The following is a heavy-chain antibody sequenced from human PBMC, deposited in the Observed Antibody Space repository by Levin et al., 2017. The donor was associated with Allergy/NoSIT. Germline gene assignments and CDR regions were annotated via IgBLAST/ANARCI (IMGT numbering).Heavy chain of an antibody. D-gene: IGHD1-26*01. CDR2: IYWDDDK. V-gene: IGHV2-5*02. CDR3: ARLLRGDDAAAR. CDR1: GFSLSTSGVG. Sequence: SGPTLVKPPQTLTLTCTFSGFSLSTSGVGVGWIRQPPGKALEWLALIYWDDDKRYSPSLKSRLTITKDTSKNQVVLTMTNMDPVDTATYYCARLLRGDDAAARWGQGTLVTVSS. J-gene: IGHJ4*02.